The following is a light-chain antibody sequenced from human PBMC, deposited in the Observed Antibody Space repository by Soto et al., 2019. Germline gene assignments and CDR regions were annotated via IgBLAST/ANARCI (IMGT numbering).Light chain of an antibody. CDR1: QSISSW. J-gene: IGKJ1*01. CDR2: KAS. CDR3: EQYNSYLGT. Sequence: EIQLTQSAAAPSASVGDRVTITCRASQSISSWLAWYQQKPGKAPKLLIYKASSLESGVPSRFSGSGSGTEFTLTISSLQPDDFATYYCEQYNSYLGTFGQGTKVDIK. V-gene: IGKV1-5*03.